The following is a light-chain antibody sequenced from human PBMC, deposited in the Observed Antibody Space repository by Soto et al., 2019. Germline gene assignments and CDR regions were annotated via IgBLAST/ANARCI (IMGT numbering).Light chain of an antibody. Sequence: DIQMTQSPSTLSASVGDRVTITCRASQSISSWLAWYQQKPGKAPKLLIYKASSLESGVPSRFNGSGSGTEFTLTISSLQPDDFATYYCQQYNSYSLFTFGPGTKVDIK. CDR1: QSISSW. CDR2: KAS. CDR3: QQYNSYSLFT. J-gene: IGKJ3*01. V-gene: IGKV1-5*03.